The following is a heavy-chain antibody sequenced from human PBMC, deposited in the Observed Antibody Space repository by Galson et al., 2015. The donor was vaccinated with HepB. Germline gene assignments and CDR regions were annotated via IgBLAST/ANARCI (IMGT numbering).Heavy chain of an antibody. CDR1: GFTFGSYA. CDR3: AKGWASYTSSLYFDY. J-gene: IGHJ4*02. D-gene: IGHD2-2*02. CDR2: VSGSGDDT. V-gene: IGHV3-23*01. Sequence: SLRLSCAASGFTFGSYAMGWVRQAPGKGLEWVSSVSGSGDDTNYADSVKGRFTISRDNSKNTLYLQMNSLRAEDTAVYYCAKGWASYTSSLYFDYWGQGTLVTVSS.